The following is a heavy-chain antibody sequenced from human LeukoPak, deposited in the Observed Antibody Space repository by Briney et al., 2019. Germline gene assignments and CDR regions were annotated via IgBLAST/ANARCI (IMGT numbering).Heavy chain of an antibody. D-gene: IGHD5-18*01. CDR2: IYHSGTT. V-gene: IGHV4-38-2*02. Sequence: SETLSLTCTVSGYSISSGYYWGWIRPPPGKGLEWIGGIYHSGTTYYNPSLKSRVTISVDTSKNQFSLKLSSVTAADTAVYYCARDGEDSGYSYGFPDAFDIWGQGTMVTVSS. J-gene: IGHJ3*02. CDR1: GYSISSGYY. CDR3: ARDGEDSGYSYGFPDAFDI.